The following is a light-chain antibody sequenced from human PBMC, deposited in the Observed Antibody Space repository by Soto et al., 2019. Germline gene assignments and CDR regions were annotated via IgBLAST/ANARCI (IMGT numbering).Light chain of an antibody. V-gene: IGKV3-11*01. CDR2: DAS. Sequence: EIVLTQSPATLSLSPGERATLSCRASQSVSSYLAWYQQKPGQAPRLLIYDASNRATGIPARFSGGGSGTDFTLTIRSLEPEDFAVYYCQQRFHWPRFTFGQGTKLEIK. J-gene: IGKJ2*01. CDR3: QQRFHWPRFT. CDR1: QSVSSY.